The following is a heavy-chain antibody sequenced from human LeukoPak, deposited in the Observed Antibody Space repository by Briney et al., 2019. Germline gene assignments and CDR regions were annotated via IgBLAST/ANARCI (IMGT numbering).Heavy chain of an antibody. CDR2: IIPIFGTA. V-gene: IGHV1-69*01. D-gene: IGHD6-19*01. CDR3: ARVRSTAVAGTDFDY. Sequence: ASVKVSCKASGGTFISYAISWVRQAPGQGLEWMGGIIPIFGTANYAQKFQGRVTITADESTSTAYMELSSLRSEDTAVYYCARVRSTAVAGTDFDYWGQGTLVTVSS. CDR1: GGTFISYA. J-gene: IGHJ4*02.